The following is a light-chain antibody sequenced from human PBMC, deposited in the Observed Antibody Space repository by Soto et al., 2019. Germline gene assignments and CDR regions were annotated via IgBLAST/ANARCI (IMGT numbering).Light chain of an antibody. V-gene: IGKV3-20*01. J-gene: IGKJ1*01. CDR3: QQYGSFT. CDR1: QSVSSSY. CDR2: GAS. Sequence: EIVLTQSPGTLSLSPGERATLSCRASQSVSSSYLAWYQQKPGQAPRLLIYGASSRATGIPDGFSGSGSGTDFTLTISRLEPEDFAVYYCQQYGSFTFGQGTKVDIK.